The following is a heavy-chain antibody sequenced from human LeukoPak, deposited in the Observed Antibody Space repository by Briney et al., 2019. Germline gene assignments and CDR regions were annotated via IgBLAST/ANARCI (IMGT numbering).Heavy chain of an antibody. V-gene: IGHV3-74*01. CDR1: GFTFSNYW. J-gene: IGHJ3*02. CDR3: ATTRRVASNLDAFDI. Sequence: PGGSLRLSCAASGFTFSNYWMFWVRRVPGKGLVWVASIDIDGTSTEYADSVEGRFTISRDNAKHTVYLQMNSLRVEDTAAYFCATTRRVASNLDAFDIWGQGTMVTVSS. CDR2: IDIDGTST. D-gene: IGHD1-1*01.